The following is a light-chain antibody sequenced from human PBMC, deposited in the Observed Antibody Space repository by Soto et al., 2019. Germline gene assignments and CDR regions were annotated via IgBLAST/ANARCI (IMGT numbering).Light chain of an antibody. J-gene: IGKJ1*01. CDR2: KAS. CDR1: QSISNW. Sequence: DIQMTQSPSTLSASVGDRVTITCRASQSISNWLAWYQQKPGKAPKLLIYKASTLESGVPSRFSGSASGTEFTLTISSLQPDDFATYYCQHYNSYSEAFGQGTKVDIK. CDR3: QHYNSYSEA. V-gene: IGKV1-5*03.